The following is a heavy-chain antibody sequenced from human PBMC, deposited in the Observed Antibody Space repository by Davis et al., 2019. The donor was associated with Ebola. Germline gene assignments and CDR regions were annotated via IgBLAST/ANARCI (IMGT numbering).Heavy chain of an antibody. CDR2: ISSSSGTF. CDR1: GFTFSSYS. D-gene: IGHD3-16*01. Sequence: GGSLRLSCAASGFTFSSYSMNWVRQAPGKGLEWVSYISSSSGTFYYADSVKGRFTSSRDNAKNSVYLQMNSLRVEDTAVYYCARDWAGLDVWGRGTTVTVSS. J-gene: IGHJ6*04. CDR3: ARDWAGLDV. V-gene: IGHV3-48*04.